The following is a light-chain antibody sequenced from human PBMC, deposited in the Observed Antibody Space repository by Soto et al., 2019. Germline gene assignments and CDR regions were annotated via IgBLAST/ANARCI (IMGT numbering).Light chain of an antibody. V-gene: IGKV3-15*01. CDR3: QQYNNWPLT. J-gene: IGKJ4*01. Sequence: EIVMTQSPATLSVSPGERAILSCRASQSVSSNLAWYQQKPGQAPRLLIYGASTRATGISARFSGSGSGTAFTLTISSLQSEDFAVYYCQQYNNWPLTFGGGTKVEIK. CDR2: GAS. CDR1: QSVSSN.